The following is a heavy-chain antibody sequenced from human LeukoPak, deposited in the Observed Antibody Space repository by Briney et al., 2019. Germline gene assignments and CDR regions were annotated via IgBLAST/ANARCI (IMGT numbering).Heavy chain of an antibody. V-gene: IGHV4-59*08. J-gene: IGHJ3*02. CDR3: ARSYYYDSSGRDAFDI. Sequence: SETLSLTCTVSGGSISSYYWSWIRQPPGKGLEWIGYIYYNGNTNYNPSLQSRVTISLDTSKNQFSLKLSSVTAADTAVYYCARSYYYDSSGRDAFDIWGQGTMVTVSS. CDR1: GGSISSYY. D-gene: IGHD3-22*01. CDR2: IYYNGNT.